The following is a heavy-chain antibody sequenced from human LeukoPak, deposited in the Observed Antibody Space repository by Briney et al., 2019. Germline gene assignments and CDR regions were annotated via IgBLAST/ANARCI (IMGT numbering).Heavy chain of an antibody. CDR3: TRDYGSSSSVYYFDY. Sequence: GGSLRLSCTASGFTFGDYAMSWVRQAPGKGLEWVGFIRSTAYGGTTEYAASVNGRFTMSRDDSKSIAYLQMNSLKTEDTAVYYCTRDYGSSSSVYYFDYWGQGTLVTVSS. CDR2: IRSTAYGGTT. D-gene: IGHD6-6*01. V-gene: IGHV3-49*04. CDR1: GFTFGDYA. J-gene: IGHJ4*02.